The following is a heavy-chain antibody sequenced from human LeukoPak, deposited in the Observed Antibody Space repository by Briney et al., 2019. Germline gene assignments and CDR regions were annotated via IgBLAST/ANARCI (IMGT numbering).Heavy chain of an antibody. J-gene: IGHJ4*02. CDR1: GGSISSGDYY. V-gene: IGHV4-30-4*08. Sequence: SETLSLTCTVSGGSISSGDYYWSWIRQPPGKGLEWIGYIYYSGSTYYNPSLKSRVTISVDTPKNQFSLELSSVTAADTAVYYCARVPNCGGDCHWGYFDYWGQGTLVTVSS. CDR2: IYYSGST. CDR3: ARVPNCGGDCHWGYFDY. D-gene: IGHD2-21*01.